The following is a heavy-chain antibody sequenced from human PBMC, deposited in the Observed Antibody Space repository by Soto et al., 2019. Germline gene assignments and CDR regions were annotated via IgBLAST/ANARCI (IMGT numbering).Heavy chain of an antibody. D-gene: IGHD3-3*01. CDR3: AHRVLRTVFGLVTTTAIYFDF. J-gene: IGHJ4*02. CDR2: IYWDDDK. V-gene: IGHV2-5*02. Sequence: QITLNESGPTQVKPRQTLTLTCTFSGFSLTTSGVGVGWIRQSPGKTPEGLALIYWDDDKGYSPPLKSRLTITKDTSKNQVVLTMADLDPADTATYYCAHRVLRTVFGLVTTTAIYFDFWGQGTPVAVSS. CDR1: GFSLTTSGVG.